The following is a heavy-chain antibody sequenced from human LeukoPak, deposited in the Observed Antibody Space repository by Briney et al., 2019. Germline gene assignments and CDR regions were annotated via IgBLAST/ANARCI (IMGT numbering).Heavy chain of an antibody. J-gene: IGHJ4*02. CDR3: ASLYDSTAYPRGSDY. D-gene: IGHD3-22*01. CDR2: INQDGSVK. V-gene: IGHV3-7*01. CDR1: GFTFRSYW. Sequence: PRGSLRLSCAVSGFTFRSYWMSWFRQAPGKGLEWVANINQDGSVKYYVDSVKGRFTISRDNAQNSLYVQMNSLRAEDTAVYYCASLYDSTAYPRGSDYWGQGTLVTVSS.